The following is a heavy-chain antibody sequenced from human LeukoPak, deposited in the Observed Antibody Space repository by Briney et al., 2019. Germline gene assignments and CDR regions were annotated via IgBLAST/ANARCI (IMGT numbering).Heavy chain of an antibody. V-gene: IGHV3-30*03. Sequence: GRSLRLSCAASGFTFSSYGMHWVRQAPGKGLEWVAVISYDGSNKYYADSVKGRFTISRDNSKNTLYLQMNSLRAEDTAVYYCARGLSGEPPGMDVWGQGTTVTVSS. CDR2: ISYDGSNK. D-gene: IGHD7-27*01. CDR1: GFTFSSYG. CDR3: ARGLSGEPPGMDV. J-gene: IGHJ6*02.